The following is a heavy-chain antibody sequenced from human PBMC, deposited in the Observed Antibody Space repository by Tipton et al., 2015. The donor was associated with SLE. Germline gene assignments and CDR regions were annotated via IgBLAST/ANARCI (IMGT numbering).Heavy chain of an antibody. Sequence: GSLRLSCAASGFTFSSYEMNWVRQAPGKGLEWVSYISSSGSTIYYADSVKGRFTISRDNAKNSLYLQMNSLRAEDTAVYYCAKVDRPYCSGGSCYSSYFDYWGQGTLVTVSS. CDR2: ISSSGSTI. J-gene: IGHJ4*02. D-gene: IGHD2-15*01. V-gene: IGHV3-48*03. CDR1: GFTFSSYE. CDR3: AKVDRPYCSGGSCYSSYFDY.